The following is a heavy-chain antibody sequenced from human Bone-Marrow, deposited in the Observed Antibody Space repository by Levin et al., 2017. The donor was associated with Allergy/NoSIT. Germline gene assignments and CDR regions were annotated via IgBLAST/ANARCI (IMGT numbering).Heavy chain of an antibody. CDR1: GFTFTTSW. V-gene: IGHV3-7*01. Sequence: AGGSLRLSCAASGFTFTTSWMSWVRQAPGKGLEWVANIKEDGSETNFVDSVKGRFTISRDNAKNSLFLQMNSLRAADTAVYFCAREVKRSWNLRFFDYWGQGTLVTVSS. J-gene: IGHJ4*02. CDR2: IKEDGSET. D-gene: IGHD1-1*01. CDR3: AREVKRSWNLRFFDY.